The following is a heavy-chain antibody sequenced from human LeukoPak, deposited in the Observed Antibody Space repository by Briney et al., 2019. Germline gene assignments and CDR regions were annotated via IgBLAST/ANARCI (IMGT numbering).Heavy chain of an antibody. J-gene: IGHJ4*02. Sequence: GASVKVSCRASGYTFTSYDINWVRQATGQGLEWMGWMNPNSGNTGYAQKFQGRVTMTRNTSISTAYMELSSLRSEDTAVYYCARDRGYSYGQFDYWGQGTLVTVSS. CDR1: GYTFTSYD. CDR2: MNPNSGNT. CDR3: ARDRGYSYGQFDY. V-gene: IGHV1-8*01. D-gene: IGHD5-18*01.